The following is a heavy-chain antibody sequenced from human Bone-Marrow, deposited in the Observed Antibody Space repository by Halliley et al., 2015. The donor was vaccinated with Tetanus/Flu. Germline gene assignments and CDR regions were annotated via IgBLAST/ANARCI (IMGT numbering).Heavy chain of an antibody. J-gene: IGHJ4*01. V-gene: IGHV3-33*05. Sequence: ISYDGSQKYYGDSGKGRFPISRDNSKNTLYLQMSSLRPEDTAVYYCVHIPVGSTSGFVSSSVDYWGPGTLVVVSS. CDR3: VHIPVGSTSGFVSSSVDY. D-gene: IGHD1-26*01. CDR2: ISYDGSQK.